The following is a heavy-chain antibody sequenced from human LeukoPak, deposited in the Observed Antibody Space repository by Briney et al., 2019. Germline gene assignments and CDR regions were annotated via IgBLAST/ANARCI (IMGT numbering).Heavy chain of an antibody. V-gene: IGHV4-34*01. CDR3: ARGFGVHYYYYYYMDV. J-gene: IGHJ6*03. Sequence: SETLSLTCAVYGGSFSGYYWSWLRQPPGKGLEWIGEINHSGSTNYNPSLKSRVTISVDTSKNQFSLKLSSVTAADTAVYYCARGFGVHYYYYYYMDVWGKGTTVTVSS. CDR1: GGSFSGYY. CDR2: INHSGST. D-gene: IGHD3-10*01.